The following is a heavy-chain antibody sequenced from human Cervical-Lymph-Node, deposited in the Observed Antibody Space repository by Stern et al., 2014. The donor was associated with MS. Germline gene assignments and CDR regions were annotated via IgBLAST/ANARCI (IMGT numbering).Heavy chain of an antibody. CDR1: GFTFSSYA. CDR3: AKGTFGGVVEIVLGY. Sequence: EVQLLESGGGLVQPGGSLRLSCAASGFTFSSYAMSWVRQAPGKGLGWVSAIRGSGGSTYYPGSVKCRFTISRDNSKNTLYLQMNSLRAEDTAVYYCAKGTFGGVVEIVLGYWGQGTLVTVSS. D-gene: IGHD3-16*01. J-gene: IGHJ4*02. V-gene: IGHV3-23*01. CDR2: IRGSGGST.